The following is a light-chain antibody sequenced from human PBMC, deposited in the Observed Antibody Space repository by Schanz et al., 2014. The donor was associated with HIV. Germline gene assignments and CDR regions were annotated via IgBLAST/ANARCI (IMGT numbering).Light chain of an antibody. J-gene: IGKJ2*01. CDR3: QQSHTYPYT. CDR2: RAS. V-gene: IGKV1-5*03. CDR1: QYISSW. Sequence: DIQMTQSPSTLSASVGDRVTLTCRASQYISSWSAWYQQKPGKAPKLLIYRASDLEIGVPSRFSGGGAVTEFTLTINSLQPDDFATYFCQQSHTYPYTFGQGTKLETK.